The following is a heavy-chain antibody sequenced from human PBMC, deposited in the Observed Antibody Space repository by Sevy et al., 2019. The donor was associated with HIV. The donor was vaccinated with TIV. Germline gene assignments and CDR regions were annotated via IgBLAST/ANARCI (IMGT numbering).Heavy chain of an antibody. V-gene: IGHV4-61*01. D-gene: IGHD3-10*01. CDR3: AGGGSYGLGSYHS. J-gene: IGHJ4*02. Sequence: SETLSLTCTVSGASVSSGRYYWSWIRQPPGKGLEWIGYIYYNGRANQNPSLKSRVTISVDTSKNQLSLNLRSVIAADTAVYYCAGGGSYGLGSYHSWGQGTLVTVSS. CDR2: IYYNGRA. CDR1: GASVSSGRYY.